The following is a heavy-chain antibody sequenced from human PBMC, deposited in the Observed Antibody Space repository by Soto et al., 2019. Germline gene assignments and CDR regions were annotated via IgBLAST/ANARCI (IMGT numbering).Heavy chain of an antibody. CDR2: ISHDGNNK. D-gene: IGHD2-8*01. CDR1: GFTFNRHP. J-gene: IGHJ4*02. Sequence: QVQLVESGGGVVQPGRSLRLSCAASGFTFNRHPLHWVRQAPGKGLEWAAVISHDGNNKYYADSVKGRFTISRDNSMNMLYLQMHGLRTEDTAIFYCARASGHIYATLHGPFDHWGQGALVTVSS. V-gene: IGHV3-30-3*01. CDR3: ARASGHIYATLHGPFDH.